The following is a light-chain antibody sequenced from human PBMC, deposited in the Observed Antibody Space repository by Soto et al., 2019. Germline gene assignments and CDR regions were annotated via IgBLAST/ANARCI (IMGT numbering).Light chain of an antibody. Sequence: QSVLTQPASVSGSPGQSITISCTGTSSDVGGYNSVSWYQQHPGKAPKLMIYNVSNRPSGVSNRFSGSKSGNTASLTISGLQAEDDADYYCSSSTSSSTYVFGTGTKLTVL. J-gene: IGLJ1*01. CDR1: SSDVGGYNS. V-gene: IGLV2-14*01. CDR2: NVS. CDR3: SSSTSSSTYV.